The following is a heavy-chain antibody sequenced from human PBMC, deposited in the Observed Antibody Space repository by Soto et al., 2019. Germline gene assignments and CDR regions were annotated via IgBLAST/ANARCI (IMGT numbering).Heavy chain of an antibody. J-gene: IGHJ5*02. CDR3: YGSLEWLSRFDP. CDR1: GFTFGDYA. Sequence: GGSLRLSCTASGFTFGDYAMSWFRQAPGKGLEWVGFIRSKAYGGTTEYAVSVKGRFTISRDDSKSIAYLQMNSLKTEDTAVYYCYGSLEWLSRFDPWGQGTLVTVSS. D-gene: IGHD3-3*01. V-gene: IGHV3-49*03. CDR2: IRSKAYGGTT.